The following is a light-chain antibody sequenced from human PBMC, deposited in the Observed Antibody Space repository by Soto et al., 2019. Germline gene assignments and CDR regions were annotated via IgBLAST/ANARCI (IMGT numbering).Light chain of an antibody. J-gene: IGLJ2*01. CDR3: SSYTSSSTDVV. CDR1: SSDVGGYNY. Sequence: QSVLTQPASVSGSPGQSITLSCTGTSSDVGGYNYVSWYQQHPGKAPKLMIYDVSNRPSGVSNRFSGSKSGNTASLTISWLLAEDEADYYCSSYTSSSTDVVFGGGTKLTVL. CDR2: DVS. V-gene: IGLV2-14*01.